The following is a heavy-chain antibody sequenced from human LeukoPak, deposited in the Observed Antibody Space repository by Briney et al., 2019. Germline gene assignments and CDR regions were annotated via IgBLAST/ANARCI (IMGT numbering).Heavy chain of an antibody. Sequence: SETLSLTCTVSGYSISSGYYWGWIRQPPGKGLEWIGSIYHSGSTYYNPSLKSRVTISVDTSKNQFSLKPSSVTAADTAVYYCARDYYDSSGYLGAYYYYMDVWGKGTTVTVSS. V-gene: IGHV4-38-2*02. CDR2: IYHSGST. D-gene: IGHD3-22*01. J-gene: IGHJ6*03. CDR1: GYSISSGYY. CDR3: ARDYYDSSGYLGAYYYYMDV.